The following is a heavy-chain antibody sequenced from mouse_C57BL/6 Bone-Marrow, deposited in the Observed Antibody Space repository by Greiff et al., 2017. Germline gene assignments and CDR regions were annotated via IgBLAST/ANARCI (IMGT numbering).Heavy chain of an antibody. CDR3: TIYYGKGDYAMDY. CDR1: GYTFTDYE. Sequence: QVQLQQSGAELVRPGASVTLSCKASGYTFTDYEMHWVKQTPVHGLEWIGAIEPETGGTAYNQKFKGKAILTADKSSSTAYMELRSLTSEDSAVYYCTIYYGKGDYAMDYWGQGTSVTVSS. V-gene: IGHV1-15*01. D-gene: IGHD2-1*01. CDR2: IEPETGGT. J-gene: IGHJ4*01.